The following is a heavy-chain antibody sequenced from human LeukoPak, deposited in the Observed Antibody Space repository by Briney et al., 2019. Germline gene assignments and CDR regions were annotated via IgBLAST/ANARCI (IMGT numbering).Heavy chain of an antibody. Sequence: GGSLRLSCLASGFTFSCYGMHWARHAPGAGVEGVAFLRYYGSNRYYADSVKSRLTISRENSQNTLYLQMNSLIVEDTAVYYCAPRVVVIGAPFDYWGRGTLVTVSS. CDR3: APRVVVIGAPFDY. J-gene: IGHJ4*02. V-gene: IGHV3-30*02. CDR1: GFTFSCYG. D-gene: IGHD2-21*01. CDR2: LRYYGSNR.